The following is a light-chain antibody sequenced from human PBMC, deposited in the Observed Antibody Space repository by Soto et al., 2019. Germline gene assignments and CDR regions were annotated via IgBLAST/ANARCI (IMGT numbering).Light chain of an antibody. Sequence: VLTQSPGTLSLSPGERATLSCRASQSVSSSYLAWYQQKPGQAPRPLIYGASSRAIGIPDRFSGSGSGTDFTLTISRLEPEDFAVYYCQQYGSPPWTFGQGTKV. CDR1: QSVSSSY. J-gene: IGKJ1*01. CDR2: GAS. CDR3: QQYGSPPWT. V-gene: IGKV3-20*01.